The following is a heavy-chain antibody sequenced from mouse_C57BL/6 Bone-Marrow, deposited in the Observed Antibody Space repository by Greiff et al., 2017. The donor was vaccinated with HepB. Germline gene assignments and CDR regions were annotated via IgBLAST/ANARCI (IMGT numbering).Heavy chain of an antibody. Sequence: EVKLMESGGGLVKPGGSLKLSGAASGFPLGDIGCHGFRRAPEKGLEWVAYISSGRSTIYYADTVKGRFTISRDNAKNTLFLQMTSLSSEDTAMYYCARPLLLRYHYFDYWGQGTTLTVSS. CDR3: ARPLLLRYHYFDY. V-gene: IGHV5-17*01. CDR2: ISSGRSTI. CDR1: GFPLGDIG. J-gene: IGHJ2*01. D-gene: IGHD1-1*01.